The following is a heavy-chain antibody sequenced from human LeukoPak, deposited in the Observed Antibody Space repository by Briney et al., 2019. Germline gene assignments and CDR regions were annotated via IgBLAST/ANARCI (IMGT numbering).Heavy chain of an antibody. V-gene: IGHV3-7*03. CDR1: GFTFSSSW. CDR3: TRVFGGYDVSDY. CDR2: IKKDGSQK. J-gene: IGHJ4*02. Sequence: PGGSLRLSCAASGFTFSSSWMSWVRQAPGKGLEWVANIKKDGSQKYYVDSVEGRFTISRDNAKNSLYLQMDSLRVDDTAVYYCTRVFGGYDVSDYWGQGTLVTVSS. D-gene: IGHD3-3*01.